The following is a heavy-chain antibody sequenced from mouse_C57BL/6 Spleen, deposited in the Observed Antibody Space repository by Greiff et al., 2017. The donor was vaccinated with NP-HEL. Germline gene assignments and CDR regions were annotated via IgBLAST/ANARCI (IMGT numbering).Heavy chain of an antibody. Sequence: VQLQQPGAELVRPGTSVKLSCKASGYTFTSYWMHWVKQRPGQGLEWIGVIDPSDSYTNYNQKFKGKATLTVDTSSSTAYMQLSSLTSEDSAVYYCARLDPRVDYWGQGTTLTVSS. CDR3: ARLDPRVDY. J-gene: IGHJ2*01. CDR2: IDPSDSYT. V-gene: IGHV1-59*01. CDR1: GYTFTSYW.